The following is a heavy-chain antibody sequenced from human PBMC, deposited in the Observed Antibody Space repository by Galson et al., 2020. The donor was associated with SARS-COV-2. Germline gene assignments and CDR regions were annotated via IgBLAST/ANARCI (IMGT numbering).Heavy chain of an antibody. CDR1: GFTFSNYW. CDR3: ARDLDIVVIRAAGPVLDV. Sequence: PGGSLRLSCAASGFTFSNYWMHWVRQVPGKGLVWVSRINSDGSSTSYADSVKGRFTISRDNAKNTLYLQMNSLRAKDTAVYFCARDLDIVVIRAAGPVLDVWGQGTTVTVSS. CDR2: INSDGSST. D-gene: IGHD2-2*03. J-gene: IGHJ6*02. V-gene: IGHV3-74*01.